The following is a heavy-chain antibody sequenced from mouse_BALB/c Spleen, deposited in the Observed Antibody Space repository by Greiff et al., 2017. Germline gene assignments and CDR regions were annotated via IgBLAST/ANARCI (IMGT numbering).Heavy chain of an antibody. V-gene: IGHV3-6*02. CDR2: ISYDGSN. J-gene: IGHJ4*01. CDR3: AGVGGSSYGAMDD. CDR1: GYSITSGYY. Sequence: EVQLQQSGPGLVKPSQSLSLTCSVTGYSITSGYYWNWIRQFPGNKLEWMGYISYDGSNNYNPSLKNRISITRDTSKNQFFLKLNSVTTEDTATYDGAGVGGSSYGAMDDWGQGNAVNVSS. D-gene: IGHD1-1*01.